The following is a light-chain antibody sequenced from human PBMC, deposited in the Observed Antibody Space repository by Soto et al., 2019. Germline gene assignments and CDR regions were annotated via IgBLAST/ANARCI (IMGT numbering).Light chain of an antibody. V-gene: IGKV3-11*01. CDR3: QRRSNWSTT. Sequence: EIVLTHSPGTRSLARGERAARSCMAIQSVSRYLAWYEQKAGQPPRPLIYHASNRATGIPARFSGSGSGTAVTLTISSLEPEDVEPYYCQRRSNWSTTFGQGTKLDIK. J-gene: IGKJ1*01. CDR2: HAS. CDR1: QSVSRY.